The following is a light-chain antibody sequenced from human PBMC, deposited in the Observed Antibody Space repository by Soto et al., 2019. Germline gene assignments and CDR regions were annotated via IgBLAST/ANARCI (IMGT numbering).Light chain of an antibody. Sequence: DIQMTQSPSTLSASVGDRVTITCRASQSINRGLAWYQRKPGKAPKLLIYDASSLESVVPSRFSGSGSGTEFTLTISSLQPDDFATYYCQQYSHYWTFGQGTKVEIK. CDR1: QSINRG. J-gene: IGKJ1*01. CDR3: QQYSHYWT. CDR2: DAS. V-gene: IGKV1-5*01.